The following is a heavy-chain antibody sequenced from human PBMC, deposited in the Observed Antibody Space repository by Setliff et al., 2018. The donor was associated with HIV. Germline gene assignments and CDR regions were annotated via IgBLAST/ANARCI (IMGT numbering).Heavy chain of an antibody. V-gene: IGHV4-34*12. D-gene: IGHD2-15*01. CDR3: ARFPLLHKNAFDR. J-gene: IGHJ3*02. Sequence: SETLSLTCAFYGWSFSGYYWTWMRQPPGRGLEWIGEIIHSGGTHYNRSLKRRVTISVDTSKNQFSLNLSSVTAADTAVYYCARFPLLHKNAFDRWGQGTMVTVSS. CDR2: IIHSGGT. CDR1: GWSFSGYY.